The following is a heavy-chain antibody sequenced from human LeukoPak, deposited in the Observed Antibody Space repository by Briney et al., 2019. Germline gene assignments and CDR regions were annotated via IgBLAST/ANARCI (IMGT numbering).Heavy chain of an antibody. Sequence: PSETLSLTCTVSGGSISSYYWSWIRQPPGKGLEWIGYIYYSGSTNYNPSLKSRVTISVDTSKNQFSLKLSSVTAADTAVYYCARPIAALDAFDIWGQGTMVTVSS. CDR3: ARPIAALDAFDI. J-gene: IGHJ3*02. V-gene: IGHV4-59*01. CDR1: GGSISSYY. D-gene: IGHD6-13*01. CDR2: IYYSGST.